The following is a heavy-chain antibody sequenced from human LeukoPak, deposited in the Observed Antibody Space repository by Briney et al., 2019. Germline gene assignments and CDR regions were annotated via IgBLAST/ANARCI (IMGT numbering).Heavy chain of an antibody. CDR1: GFTFSSYW. V-gene: IGHV3-74*01. CDR3: ARGRDGYNPPDY. Sequence: GGSLRLSCAASGFTFSSYWMHWVRQAPGKGLVWVSRINSDVTSTTYADSVKGRFTISRDNAKNTLYPQMNSLRAEDTAVYYCARGRDGYNPPDYWGQGTLVTVSS. D-gene: IGHD5-24*01. CDR2: INSDVTST. J-gene: IGHJ4*02.